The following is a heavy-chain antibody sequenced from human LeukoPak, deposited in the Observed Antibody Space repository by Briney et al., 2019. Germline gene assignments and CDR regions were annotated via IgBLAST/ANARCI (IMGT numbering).Heavy chain of an antibody. J-gene: IGHJ5*02. Sequence: SETLSLTCTVSGGSISSYYWSWIRQPPGKGLEWIGYIYYSGSTNYNPSLKSRVTISVDTSKNQFSLKLSSVTAADTAVYYCARVHYGGRFDPWGQGTLVTVSS. CDR2: IYYSGST. CDR1: GGSISSYY. D-gene: IGHD3-10*01. CDR3: ARVHYGGRFDP. V-gene: IGHV4-59*12.